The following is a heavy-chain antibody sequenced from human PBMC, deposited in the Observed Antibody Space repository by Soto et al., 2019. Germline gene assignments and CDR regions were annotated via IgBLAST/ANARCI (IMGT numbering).Heavy chain of an antibody. D-gene: IGHD3-9*01. J-gene: IGHJ4*02. V-gene: IGHV3-21*01. CDR3: ARAPDELRYFDWLLGY. Sequence: PGGSLRLSCAASGFTFSSYSMNWVRQAPGKGLEWVSSISSSSSYIYYADSVKGRFTISRDNAKNSLYLQMNSLRAEDTAVYYCARAPDELRYFDWLLGYWGQGTLVTVSS. CDR1: GFTFSSYS. CDR2: ISSSSSYI.